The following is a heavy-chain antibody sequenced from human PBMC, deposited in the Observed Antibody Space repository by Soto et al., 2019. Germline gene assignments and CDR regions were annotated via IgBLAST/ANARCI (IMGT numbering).Heavy chain of an antibody. CDR1: GFTFSSYS. D-gene: IGHD3-22*01. CDR3: ARENHYYDSSGYYYGHDAFDI. J-gene: IGHJ3*02. CDR2: ISSSSSYI. Sequence: GGSLRLSCAASGFTFSSYSMNWVRQAPGKGLEWVSSISSSSSYIYYADSVKGRFTISRDNAKNSLYLQMNSLRAEDTAVYYCARENHYYDSSGYYYGHDAFDIWGQGTMVTVSS. V-gene: IGHV3-21*01.